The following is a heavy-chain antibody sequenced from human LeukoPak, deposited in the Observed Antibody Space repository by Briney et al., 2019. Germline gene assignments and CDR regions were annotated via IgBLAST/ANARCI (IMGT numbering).Heavy chain of an antibody. J-gene: IGHJ4*02. V-gene: IGHV4-34*01. CDR2: INHRGST. CDR1: GGSFSRYY. D-gene: IGHD6-13*01. CDR3: ARCSSSWYFKGWDY. Sequence: PSNTLSLTCAVNGGSFSRYYWSWIRQPPGRGLEWIGEINHRGSTNYNPSLKSRATISVDTSKNQFSLKLNSVTAADTAIYYCARCSSSWYFKGWDYWGQGTLVTVSS.